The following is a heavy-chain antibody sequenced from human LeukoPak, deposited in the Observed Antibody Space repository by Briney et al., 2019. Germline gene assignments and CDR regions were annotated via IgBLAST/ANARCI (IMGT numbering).Heavy chain of an antibody. CDR1: GGSFSGYF. V-gene: IGHV4-34*01. CDR3: ARGMVGTAPNYNFWTGSQRAWFDP. J-gene: IGHJ5*02. D-gene: IGHD3-3*01. Sequence: SGTLSLTCAVDGGSFSGYFWTWIRQPPGKGLEWIGEIIHSGSTNYNPSLQSRVTISVDPSKNQFSLRLTSVTVADTAMYFCARGMVGTAPNYNFWTGSQRAWFDPWGQGTLVTVSS. CDR2: IIHSGST.